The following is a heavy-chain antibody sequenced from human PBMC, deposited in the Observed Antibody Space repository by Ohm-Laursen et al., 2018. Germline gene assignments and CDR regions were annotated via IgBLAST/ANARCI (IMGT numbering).Heavy chain of an antibody. CDR1: GFTFDDYA. J-gene: IGHJ6*02. V-gene: IGHV3-9*01. D-gene: IGHD3-10*01. Sequence: RSLRLSCAATGFTFDDYAMHWVRQAPGKGLEWVSGISQNSGSIGYADSVKGRFTISRDNAKNSLYLQMNSLRAEDTALYYCAKDSSGGYYGMHVWGQGTTVTVSS. CDR3: AKDSSGGYYGMHV. CDR2: ISQNSGSI.